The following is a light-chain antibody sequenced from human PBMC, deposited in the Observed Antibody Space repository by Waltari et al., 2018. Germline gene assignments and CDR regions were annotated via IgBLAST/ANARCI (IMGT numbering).Light chain of an antibody. V-gene: IGKV1-39*01. J-gene: IGKJ4*01. Sequence: DIQMTQSPPSLSASVGDRVTITCRSSQSIGKYLSWYQQKPGEAPELLIYGVSSLQNGVPPRFSGSGSGTDFTLTISSLLPEDFATYYCQQTYRFPLTFGGGTKVEIK. CDR2: GVS. CDR3: QQTYRFPLT. CDR1: QSIGKY.